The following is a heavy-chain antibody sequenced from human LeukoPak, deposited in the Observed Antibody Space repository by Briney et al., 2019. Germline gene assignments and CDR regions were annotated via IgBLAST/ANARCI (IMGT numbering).Heavy chain of an antibody. CDR1: GFTLSTYA. CDR3: ARDSLDYYDSSGLDY. CDR2: ISGNGGST. D-gene: IGHD3-22*01. Sequence: PGGSLRLSCSASGFTLSTYAMHWVRQAPGRGLEHVSVISGNGGSTYYADSVKGRFTISRDNSKNTLYLQMNSLRAEDTAVYYCARDSLDYYDSSGLDYWGQGTLVTVSS. J-gene: IGHJ4*02. V-gene: IGHV3-64*04.